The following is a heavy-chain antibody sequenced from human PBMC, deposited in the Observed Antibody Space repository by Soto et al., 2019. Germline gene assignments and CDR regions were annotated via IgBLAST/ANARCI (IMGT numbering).Heavy chain of an antibody. V-gene: IGHV3-21*01. CDR3: AREETAWTCYYGLDV. CDR1: GFPFSNYY. Sequence: PGGSLGLSCAVSGFPFSNYYIHLVRQSPGKGLEWVSSIRIGRDTFYADSVKGRFSISRDDATSSVSLQMNSLRGEDTAVYFCAREETAWTCYYGLDVWGQGTTVPVSS. D-gene: IGHD2-21*02. CDR2: IRIGRDT. J-gene: IGHJ6*02.